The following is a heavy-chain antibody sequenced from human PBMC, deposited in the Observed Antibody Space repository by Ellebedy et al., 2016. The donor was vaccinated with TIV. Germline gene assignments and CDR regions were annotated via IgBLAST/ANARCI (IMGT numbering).Heavy chain of an antibody. J-gene: IGHJ4*02. V-gene: IGHV4-59*08. CDR2: TYSSGST. D-gene: IGHD2-8*02. Sequence: SETLSLTCSVSGGSISGYYWSWIRQPPGKGLEWIGYTYSSGSTTYSPSLKSRLTISVDTSKNQFSLKLSSVTAADTAVYYCARGPGGDYWGQGTLVTVSS. CDR1: GGSISGYY. CDR3: ARGPGGDY.